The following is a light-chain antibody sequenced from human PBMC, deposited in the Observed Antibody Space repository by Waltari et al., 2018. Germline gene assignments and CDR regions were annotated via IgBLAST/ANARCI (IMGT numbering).Light chain of an antibody. CDR1: DSDVGGYSY. CDR3: NSYTSSSTLV. J-gene: IGLJ1*01. Sequence: QSALTQPASVSGSPGQSINISCTGTDSDVGGYSYVSWYQQHPGKAPKLIIYEVSNRPSGVSDRFSGSKSGNTASLTISGLQAEDEADYYCNSYTSSSTLVFGTGTKVTVL. V-gene: IGLV2-14*01. CDR2: EVS.